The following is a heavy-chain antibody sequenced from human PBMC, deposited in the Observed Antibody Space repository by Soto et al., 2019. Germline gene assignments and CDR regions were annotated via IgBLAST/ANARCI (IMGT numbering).Heavy chain of an antibody. CDR3: GKILVGATGHTDADS. J-gene: IGHJ4*02. D-gene: IGHD2-15*01. V-gene: IGHV4-39*01. CDR2: IDNNGVT. Sequence: SETLSLTCIVSGGSVYSNGHYWGWIRQPPGKGMEWIGSIDNNGVTNYNSSLKSRVTISRDTSKNQFSLRLTSVTAADTAVYYCGKILVGATGHTDADSWCPGTLVTVFS. CDR1: GGSVYSNGHY.